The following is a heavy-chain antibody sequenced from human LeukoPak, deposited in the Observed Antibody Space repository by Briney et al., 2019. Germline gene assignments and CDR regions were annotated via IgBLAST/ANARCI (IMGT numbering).Heavy chain of an antibody. CDR3: ARDCSGGSCYGAFDI. V-gene: IGHV4-30-4*01. CDR1: GASIRSGDYY. J-gene: IGHJ3*02. D-gene: IGHD2-15*01. Sequence: SETLSLTCTVSGASIRSGDYYWSWIRQPPGKGLEWIGHIYDSGSTYYNPSLKSRITISIDTSETRFSLKLSSVTATDTAVYYCARDCSGGSCYGAFDIWGQGTMVTVSS. CDR2: IYDSGST.